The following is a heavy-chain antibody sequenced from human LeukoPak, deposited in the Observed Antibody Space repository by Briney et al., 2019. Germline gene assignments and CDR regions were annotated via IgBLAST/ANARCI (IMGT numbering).Heavy chain of an antibody. CDR2: IYYSGST. V-gene: IGHV4-59*12. D-gene: IGHD7-27*01. J-gene: IGHJ2*01. CDR1: GGSMSSYY. CDR3: ARWGSHSYWYFDL. Sequence: SETLSLTCTVSGGSMSSYYWSWIRQPPGKGLEWIGYIYYSGSTNYNPSLKSRVTISVDTSKNQFSLKLSSVTAADTAVYYCARWGSHSYWYFDLWGRGTLVTVSS.